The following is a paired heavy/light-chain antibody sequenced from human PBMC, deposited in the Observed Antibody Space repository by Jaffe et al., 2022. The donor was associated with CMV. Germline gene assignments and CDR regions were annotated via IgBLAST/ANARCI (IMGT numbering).Light chain of an antibody. CDR3: LLSYSGARYVV. CDR1: TGAVTSGHY. CDR2: DTS. Sequence: QAVVTQEPSLTVSPGGTVTLTCGSSTGAVTSGHYPYWFQQKPGQAPRTLIYDTSNKHSWTPARFSGSLLGGKAALTLSGAQPEDEAEYYCLLSYSGARYVVFGGGTKLTVL. J-gene: IGLJ2*01. V-gene: IGLV7-46*01.
Heavy chain of an antibody. Sequence: EVQLVESGGGLVKPGGSLRLSCAASGFTFSNAWMTWVRQAPGKGLEWVGRIKSKPVGGTTDYAASVKGRFTISRDDSKNTLYLQMNSLRTEDTAVYYCTTDLRSHVTIRTGTEIDYWGQGTLVTVSS. D-gene: IGHD1-1*01. CDR2: IKSKPVGGTT. V-gene: IGHV3-15*01. CDR1: GFTFSNAW. CDR3: TTDLRSHVTIRTGTEIDY. J-gene: IGHJ4*02.